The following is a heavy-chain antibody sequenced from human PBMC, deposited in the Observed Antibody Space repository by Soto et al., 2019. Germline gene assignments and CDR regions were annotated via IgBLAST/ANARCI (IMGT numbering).Heavy chain of an antibody. D-gene: IGHD1-1*01. CDR3: VRGDNWNDEASDY. CDR2: IWSDGNNR. Sequence: QVQLVESGGGVVQPGRSLRLSCAASGFMFSNHGMHWVRQAPGKGLEWVAVIWSDGNNRYYADSVKGRFTISRDNSKNPVYLQMTSLGAEATAVYYCVRGDNWNDEASDYWGQGTLVTVSS. V-gene: IGHV3-33*01. CDR1: GFMFSNHG. J-gene: IGHJ4*02.